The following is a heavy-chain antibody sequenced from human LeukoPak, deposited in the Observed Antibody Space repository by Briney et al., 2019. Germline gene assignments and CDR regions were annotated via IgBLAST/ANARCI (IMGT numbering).Heavy chain of an antibody. CDR2: IYSSGST. J-gene: IGHJ4*02. V-gene: IGHV4-59*12. CDR3: ARLWPSKGGVDY. D-gene: IGHD2-21*01. CDR1: GGSISSYY. Sequence: SETLSLTCTVSGGSISSYYWSWIRQPPGKGLEWIGYIYSSGSTNYNPSLKSRLTISVDASKNQFSLKLSSVTAADTAVYYCARLWPSKGGVDYWGQGTLVTVSS.